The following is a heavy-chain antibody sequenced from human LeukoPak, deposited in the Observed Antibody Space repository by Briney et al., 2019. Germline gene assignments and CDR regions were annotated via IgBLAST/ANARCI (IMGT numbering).Heavy chain of an antibody. CDR2: IYHDGNT. V-gene: IGHV4-38-2*01. CDR1: GYSISSGHY. D-gene: IGHD6-19*01. Sequence: PSETLSLTCAVSGYSISSGHYWGWFRQPPGKGLEWLASIYHDGNTYYNPSLRSRVTISLDTSNNQFSLQLTSVTAADTALYYCARATLAGYTRGWSLGASDIWGQGTKDTVSP. J-gene: IGHJ3*02. CDR3: ARATLAGYTRGWSLGASDI.